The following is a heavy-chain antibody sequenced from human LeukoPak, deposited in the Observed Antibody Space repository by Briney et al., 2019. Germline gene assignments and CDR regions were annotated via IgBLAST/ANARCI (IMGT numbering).Heavy chain of an antibody. Sequence: SETLSLTCTVSGGSISSYYWSWIRQPPGKGLEWIGYIYYSGSTNYNPSLKSRVTISVDTSKNQFSLKLSSVTAADTAVYYCASFSLGGYSYGYDYWGQGTLVTVSS. CDR2: IYYSGST. V-gene: IGHV4-59*08. J-gene: IGHJ4*02. D-gene: IGHD5-18*01. CDR3: ASFSLGGYSYGYDY. CDR1: GGSISSYY.